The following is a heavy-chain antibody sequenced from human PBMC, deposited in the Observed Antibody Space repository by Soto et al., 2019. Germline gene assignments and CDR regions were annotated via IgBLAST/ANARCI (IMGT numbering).Heavy chain of an antibody. J-gene: IGHJ4*02. D-gene: IGHD2-15*01. V-gene: IGHV1-24*01. Sequence: ASVKVSCKVSGYTLTELSMHWVRQAPGKGLEWMGGFDPEDGETIYAQKFQGRVTMTGDTSTDTAYMELSSLRSEDTAVYYCATLGSVYPYYFDYWGQGALVTVSS. CDR3: ATLGSVYPYYFDY. CDR2: FDPEDGET. CDR1: GYTLTELS.